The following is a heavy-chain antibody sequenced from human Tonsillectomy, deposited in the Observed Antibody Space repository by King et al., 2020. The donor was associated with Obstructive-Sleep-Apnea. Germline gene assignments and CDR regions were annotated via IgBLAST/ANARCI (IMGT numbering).Heavy chain of an antibody. J-gene: IGHJ3*02. CDR3: AKDKHGSYKSGGAFDI. Sequence: VQLVESGGGLVQPGRSLRLSCAASGFTFDDYAMHWVRQAPGKGLEWVSGISWNSGSIGYADSVKGRFTISRDNARNSLYLQMNSLRAEDTALYYCAKDKHGSYKSGGAFDIWGQGTMVTVSS. CDR2: ISWNSGSI. D-gene: IGHD1-26*01. CDR1: GFTFDDYA. V-gene: IGHV3-9*01.